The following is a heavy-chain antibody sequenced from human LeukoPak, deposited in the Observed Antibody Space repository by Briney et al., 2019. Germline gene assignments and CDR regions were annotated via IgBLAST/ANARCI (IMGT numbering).Heavy chain of an antibody. CDR1: GFTFSNYA. CDR2: ISGSGDNT. Sequence: PGGSLRLSCAASGFTFSNYAMSWVRQAPGKGLEWVSAISGSGDNTYYADSVKGRFTVSRDNSKNTLYVQMNSLRAEDTAVYYCARDNYDSSGPYYFDYWGQGTLVTVSS. V-gene: IGHV3-23*01. D-gene: IGHD3-22*01. CDR3: ARDNYDSSGPYYFDY. J-gene: IGHJ4*02.